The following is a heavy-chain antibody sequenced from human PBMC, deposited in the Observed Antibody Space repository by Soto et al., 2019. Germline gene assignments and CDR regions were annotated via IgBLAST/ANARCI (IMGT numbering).Heavy chain of an antibody. D-gene: IGHD1-1*01. V-gene: IGHV3-7*01. CDR3: ARLLTTPGKFYFDY. CDR2: IKEDGSAK. Sequence: TGGSLRLSCAASEFTFSDYGMTWVRQAPGKGLQWVANIKEDGSAKYYVDSVKGRFTISRDNPKNSLYLQMNSLRAEDTAVYYCARLLTTPGKFYFDYWGLGTLVTVSS. CDR1: EFTFSDYG. J-gene: IGHJ4*02.